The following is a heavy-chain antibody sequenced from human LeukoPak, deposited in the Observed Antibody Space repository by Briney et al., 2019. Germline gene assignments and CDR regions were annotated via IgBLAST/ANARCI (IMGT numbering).Heavy chain of an antibody. Sequence: SETLSLTCTVSGGYISSTSHFWGWVRQPPGEGLEWIGSIYYGGRTYYNPSLKSRVTVSVDTSKNHISLTVRSVPAADTAVYYCARQIPDERGYYQYYFDCWGQGTLVTVSS. CDR3: ARQIPDERGYYQYYFDC. V-gene: IGHV4-39*01. J-gene: IGHJ4*02. D-gene: IGHD3-22*01. CDR2: IYYGGRT. CDR1: GGYISSTSHF.